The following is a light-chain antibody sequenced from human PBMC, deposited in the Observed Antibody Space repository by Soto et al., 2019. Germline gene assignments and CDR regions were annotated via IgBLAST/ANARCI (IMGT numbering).Light chain of an antibody. J-gene: IGLJ3*02. CDR1: SSDVXGYNY. V-gene: IGLV2-14*01. CDR3: SSXXSGSTWV. CDR2: EVS. Sequence: QSALTQPASVSGSPGQSITXSCTGTSSDVXGYNYVSWYQQHPGKAPKLMIYEVSNRPSGVSNRFSGSKSGNTASLTISGLQAEDEADYYCSSXXSGSTWVFGGGTKLTVL.